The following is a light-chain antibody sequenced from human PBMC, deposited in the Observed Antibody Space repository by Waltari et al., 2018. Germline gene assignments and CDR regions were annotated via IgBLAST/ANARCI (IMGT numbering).Light chain of an antibody. CDR3: CSHAGSSIYV. J-gene: IGLJ1*01. CDR1: SSDVGSYNL. CDR2: EVT. V-gene: IGLV2-23*02. Sequence: QSALTQPASVSGSPGQSITISCTGTSSDVGSYNLVSWYQQHPGKAPKLMVYEVTERPSGVSNRFSGSKSENPASLTISGLQAEDEADYYCCSHAGSSIYVFGTGTKVTIL.